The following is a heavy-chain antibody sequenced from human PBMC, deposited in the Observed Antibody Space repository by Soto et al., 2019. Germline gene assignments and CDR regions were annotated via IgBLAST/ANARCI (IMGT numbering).Heavy chain of an antibody. V-gene: IGHV4-31*03. J-gene: IGHJ5*02. CDR3: ARGAFIRGPASNWFDP. CDR2: IYYSGST. CDR1: GGSISSGGYY. D-gene: IGHD3-10*01. Sequence: QVQLQESGPGLVKPSQTLSLTCTVSGGSISSGGYYWSWIRQHPGKGLEWIGYIYYSGSTYYNPSLKSRVTISVDTSKNQFSLKLSSVTAADTAVYYCARGAFIRGPASNWFDPWGQGTLVTVSS.